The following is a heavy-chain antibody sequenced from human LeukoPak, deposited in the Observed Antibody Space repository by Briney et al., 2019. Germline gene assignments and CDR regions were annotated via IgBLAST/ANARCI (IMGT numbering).Heavy chain of an antibody. J-gene: IGHJ6*03. CDR1: GFTFSHYS. CDR2: IISNGGST. D-gene: IGHD3-3*01. V-gene: IGHV3-64*02. CDR3: ARITMGATIANFYYYHMDV. Sequence: GGSLRLSCAAYGFTFSHYSMHWVRQAPGKGLEYVSAIISNGGSTHYADSVKGRFTISRDNSKNTLYLQMDSLRAEDMAVYYCARITMGATIANFYYYHMDVWGKGATVTGSS.